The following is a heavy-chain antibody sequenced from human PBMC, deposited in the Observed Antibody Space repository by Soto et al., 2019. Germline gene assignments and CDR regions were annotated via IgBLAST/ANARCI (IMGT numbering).Heavy chain of an antibody. CDR2: ISSDGTNK. V-gene: IGHV3-30*03. CDR1: GFRFNSYG. Sequence: QVQLVESGGGVVQPGRSLRVSCAASGFRFNSYGMNWVGQAPGKGLEWVAVISSDGTNKYYADSVKGRFTISRDNSKNALYLQMNSLRGEDTAVYYCAQCAWLRSVPDYFDYWGQGTLVTVSS. D-gene: IGHD5-12*01. J-gene: IGHJ4*02. CDR3: AQCAWLRSVPDYFDY.